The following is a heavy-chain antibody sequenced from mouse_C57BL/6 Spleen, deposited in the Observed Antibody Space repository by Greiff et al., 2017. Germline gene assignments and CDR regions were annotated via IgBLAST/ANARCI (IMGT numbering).Heavy chain of an antibody. CDR1: GFTFTDYY. V-gene: IGHV7-4*01. Sequence: EVKLVESGGGLVQPGASLRLSCAASGFTFTDYYMSWVRQPPGKAPEWLALIRNKANGYTTEYTASVKGRFTISRDNSQNILYLQMNTLRAEDSATYYCVKAGWGDGYYPYAMDYWGQGTSVTVSS. J-gene: IGHJ4*01. CDR2: IRNKANGYTT. D-gene: IGHD2-3*01. CDR3: VKAGWGDGYYPYAMDY.